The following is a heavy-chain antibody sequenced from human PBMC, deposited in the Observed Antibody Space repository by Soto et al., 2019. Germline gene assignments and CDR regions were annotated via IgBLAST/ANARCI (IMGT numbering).Heavy chain of an antibody. D-gene: IGHD6-13*01. CDR1: GYIFSNYG. J-gene: IGHJ1*01. CDR3: ARERDGSSWSSAESLHY. Sequence: ASVKVSCKASGYIFSNYGISWVRQAPGQGLEWMGWISTYNANTYYAQKFQGRVTMTTDTSTSTAYMELRSLRSDDTAVFYCARERDGSSWSSAESLHYWGQGSLVTVSS. CDR2: ISTYNANT. V-gene: IGHV1-18*01.